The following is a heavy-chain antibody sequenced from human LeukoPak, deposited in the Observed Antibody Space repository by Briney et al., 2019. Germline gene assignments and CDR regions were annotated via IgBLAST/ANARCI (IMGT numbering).Heavy chain of an antibody. V-gene: IGHV1-69*13. CDR2: IIPIFGTA. CDR1: GGTFSSYA. J-gene: IGHJ6*04. D-gene: IGHD3-10*01. CDR3: ARAMVRGDTNGVLDV. Sequence: AASVKVSCKASGGTFSSYAISWVRQAPGQGLEWMGGIIPIFGTANYAQKFQGRVTITADESTSPAYMELSSLRSEDTAVYYCARAMVRGDTNGVLDVWGKGTTVTVSS.